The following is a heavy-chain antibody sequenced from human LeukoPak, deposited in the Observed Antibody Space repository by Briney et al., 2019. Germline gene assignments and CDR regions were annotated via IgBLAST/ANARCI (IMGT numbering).Heavy chain of an antibody. CDR3: ARAIPYNWFDP. Sequence: PSETLSLTCTVSGGSISSYYWSWIRQPPGKGLEWIGYIYYSGSTNYNPSLKSRVTMSVDTSKNQFSLKLSSVTAADTAVYYCARAIPYNWFDPWGQGTLVTVSS. CDR1: GGSISSYY. CDR2: IYYSGST. V-gene: IGHV4-59*01. J-gene: IGHJ5*02. D-gene: IGHD2-2*02.